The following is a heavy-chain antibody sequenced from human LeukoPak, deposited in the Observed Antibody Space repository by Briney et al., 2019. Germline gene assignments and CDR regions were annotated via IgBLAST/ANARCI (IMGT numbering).Heavy chain of an antibody. J-gene: IGHJ4*02. D-gene: IGHD5-18*01. CDR2: ISWNRGSI. CDR3: ARVSTYSYGSLDY. CDR1: GFTFDDYA. Sequence: PGGSLRLSCAASGFTFDDYAMHWVRQAPGKGLEWVSGISWNRGSIDYADSVKGRFIISRDNAKNFLYLQMNSLRAEDTALYYCARVSTYSYGSLDYWGQGTLVTVSS. V-gene: IGHV3-9*01.